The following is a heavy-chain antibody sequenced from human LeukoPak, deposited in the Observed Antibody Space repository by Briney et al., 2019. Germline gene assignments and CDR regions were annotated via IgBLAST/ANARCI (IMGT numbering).Heavy chain of an antibody. CDR1: GFTFSSYS. J-gene: IGHJ5*02. Sequence: PGGSLRLSCAASGFTFSSYSMNWVRQAPGKGLEWVSSISSSSSYIYYADSVKGRFTISRDNAKNSLYLQMNSLRAEDTAVYYCAREYYSSGWYNWLDPWGQGTLVTVSS. CDR3: AREYYSSGWYNWLDP. CDR2: ISSSSSYI. V-gene: IGHV3-21*01. D-gene: IGHD6-19*01.